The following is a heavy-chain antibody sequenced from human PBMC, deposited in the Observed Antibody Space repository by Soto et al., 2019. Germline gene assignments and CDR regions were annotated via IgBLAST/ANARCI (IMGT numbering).Heavy chain of an antibody. D-gene: IGHD3-10*01. V-gene: IGHV3-23*01. CDR1: GFTFSSYA. CDR2: ISGSGGST. CDR3: AKGAPPYGSGNYGAWYYYYNMYV. Sequence: PGGSLRLSCAASGFTFSSYAMTWVRQAPGKGLEWVSAISGSGGSTYYADSVKGRFTISRDNSKNTLFLQMNSLRAEDTDVYYSAKGAPPYGSGNYGAWYYYYNMYVWGQGTSVTVSS. J-gene: IGHJ6*02.